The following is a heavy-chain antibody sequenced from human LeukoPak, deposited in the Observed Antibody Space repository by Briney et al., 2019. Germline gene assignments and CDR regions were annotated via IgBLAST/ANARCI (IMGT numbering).Heavy chain of an antibody. J-gene: IGHJ6*02. CDR1: GGSISSGGYY. V-gene: IGHV4-30-2*01. CDR3: ARDRDYYDSSGHYYYYGMDV. Sequence: PSQTLSLTCTVSGGSISSGGYYWSWIRQPPGKGLEWIGYIYHSGSTYYNPSLKSRVTISVDRSKNQFSLKLSSVTAADTAVYYCARDRDYYDSSGHYYYYGMDVWGQGTTVTVSS. CDR2: IYHSGST. D-gene: IGHD3-22*01.